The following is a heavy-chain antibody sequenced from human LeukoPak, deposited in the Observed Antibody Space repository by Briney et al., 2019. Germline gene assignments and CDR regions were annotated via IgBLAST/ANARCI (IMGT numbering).Heavy chain of an antibody. CDR2: TNPKSGDT. V-gene: IGHV1-2*02. J-gene: IGHJ1*01. CDR3: ARGAGGSSWFFSENTYFHP. D-gene: IGHD6-13*01. CDR1: GYTFLGYY. Sequence: GASVKASCKSSGYTFLGYYIHWVRQAPGQGLEWIGCTNPKSGDTRYSQTFQGRLTLTTNMYSNTAYMEFHGLRPDDTAVYYCARGAGGSSWFFSENTYFHPWGQGSLVVASS.